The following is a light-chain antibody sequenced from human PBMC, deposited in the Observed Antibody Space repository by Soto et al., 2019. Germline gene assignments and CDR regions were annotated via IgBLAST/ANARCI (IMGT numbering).Light chain of an antibody. CDR3: QQRSNWIT. CDR1: QSFSSNY. J-gene: IGKJ5*01. V-gene: IGKV3-11*01. Sequence: EIVFTQSPCTLSLSPGERATLSCRASQSFSSNYLAWYQHKPGQAPRLLIYDASNRATGIPARFGGSGSGTDFTLTISSLEPEDFAVYYCQQRSNWITFGQGTRLEIK. CDR2: DAS.